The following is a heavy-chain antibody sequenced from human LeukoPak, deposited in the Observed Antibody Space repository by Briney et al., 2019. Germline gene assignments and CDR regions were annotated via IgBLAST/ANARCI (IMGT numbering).Heavy chain of an antibody. CDR1: GGSTSSYY. V-gene: IGHV4-59*01. D-gene: IGHD3-16*01. CDR3: ARGSFGDGGAVDY. Sequence: SETLSLTCTVSGGSTSSYYWSWIRQPPGKGLEWIGYIYYSGSTNYNPSLKSRVTISVDTSKNQFSLKLSSVTAADTAVYYCARGSFGDGGAVDYWGQGTLVTVSS. J-gene: IGHJ4*02. CDR2: IYYSGST.